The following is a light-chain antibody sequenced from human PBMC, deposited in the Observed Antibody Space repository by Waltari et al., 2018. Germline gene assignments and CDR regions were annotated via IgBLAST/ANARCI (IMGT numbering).Light chain of an antibody. CDR3: CSYAGSVV. CDR1: SGAIGRYNV. Sequence: QSALTQPASVSGSPGQSITISCTGSSGAIGRYNVVSWYQHHPGKAPKLVIYEVINRPSGVSNRFSGSKSGNTASLTISGLQAEDEADYYCCSYAGSVVFGGGTKLTVL. J-gene: IGLJ2*01. CDR2: EVI. V-gene: IGLV2-23*02.